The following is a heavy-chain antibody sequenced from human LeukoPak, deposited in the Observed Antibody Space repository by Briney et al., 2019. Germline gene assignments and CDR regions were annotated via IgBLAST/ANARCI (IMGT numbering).Heavy chain of an antibody. Sequence: SETLSLTCTVSGDSFSRSHYYWALIRQPPGKGLEWIGSFSYSVNTYYNPSLKNRVNISVDTSKNQFSLSLSSVTATDTALYYCARHGEFCSGGSCLSRKYSWFDTWGQGTLVTVSS. J-gene: IGHJ5*02. CDR1: GDSFSRSHYY. D-gene: IGHD2-15*01. V-gene: IGHV4-39*01. CDR2: FSYSVNT. CDR3: ARHGEFCSGGSCLSRKYSWFDT.